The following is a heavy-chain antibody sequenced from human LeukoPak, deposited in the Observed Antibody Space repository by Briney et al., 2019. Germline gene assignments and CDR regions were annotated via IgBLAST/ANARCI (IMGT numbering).Heavy chain of an antibody. CDR2: ISSSSSYI. CDR3: ARGRRDTVVVPDNYFDY. Sequence: KAGGSLRLSCAASGLTFSSYSMNWVRQAPGKGLEWVSSISSSSSYIYYADSLKGRFTISRDNAKNSLYLQMNSLRAEDTAVYYCARGRRDTVVVPDNYFDYWGQGTLVTVSS. CDR1: GLTFSSYS. D-gene: IGHD2-2*01. J-gene: IGHJ4*02. V-gene: IGHV3-21*01.